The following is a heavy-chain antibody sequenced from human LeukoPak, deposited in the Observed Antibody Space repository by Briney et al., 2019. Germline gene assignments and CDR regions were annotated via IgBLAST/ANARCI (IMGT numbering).Heavy chain of an antibody. Sequence: SGGSLRLSCAASGFTFSSYWMHWVRQAPGKGLVWVSRINSDGSSTSYADSVKGRFTISRDNAKNSLYLQMNSLRAEDTAVYYCARDAAIVGAHPPDYWGQGTLVTVSS. V-gene: IGHV3-74*01. CDR1: GFTFSSYW. D-gene: IGHD1-26*01. CDR2: INSDGSST. J-gene: IGHJ4*02. CDR3: ARDAAIVGAHPPDY.